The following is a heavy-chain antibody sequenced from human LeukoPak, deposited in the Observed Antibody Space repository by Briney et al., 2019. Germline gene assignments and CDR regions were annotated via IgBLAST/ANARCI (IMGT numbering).Heavy chain of an antibody. J-gene: IGHJ3*02. CDR1: GFIFSSFE. CDR2: ISDKEDI. Sequence: PGGSLRLSCEASGFIFSSFELNWVRQAPGKGLEWVAHISDKEDIIYADSVKGRFTISRDNSKNTLYLQMNSLRAEDTAVYYCARTQQYSSGWYPGAFDIWGQGTMVTVSS. CDR3: ARTQQYSSGWYPGAFDI. D-gene: IGHD6-19*01. V-gene: IGHV3-48*03.